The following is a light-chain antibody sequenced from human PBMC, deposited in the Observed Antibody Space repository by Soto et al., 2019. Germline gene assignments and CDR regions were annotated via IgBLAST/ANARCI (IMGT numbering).Light chain of an antibody. Sequence: DIQVTQSPSTLSASVGDRVTITCRASQRSITWLAWYQQKPGKAPKLLIYRASTLQGGVPSRFSGSGSGTEFTLTISSLQPDDFATYFCQQYDSYPLTFGQGTKVEIK. CDR1: QRSITW. CDR2: RAS. CDR3: QQYDSYPLT. J-gene: IGKJ1*01. V-gene: IGKV1-5*03.